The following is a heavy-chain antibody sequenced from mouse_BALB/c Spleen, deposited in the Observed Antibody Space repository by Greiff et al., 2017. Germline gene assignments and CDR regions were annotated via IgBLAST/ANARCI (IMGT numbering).Heavy chain of an antibody. D-gene: IGHD2-10*02. Sequence: QVQLQQSGPGLVQPSQSLSITCTVSGFSLTSYGVHWVRQSPGKGLEWLGVIWSGGSTDYNAAFISRLSISKDNSKSQVFFKMNSLQANDTAIYYCARNEYALRGAYWGQGTLVTVSA. J-gene: IGHJ3*01. V-gene: IGHV2-2*02. CDR1: GFSLTSYG. CDR3: ARNEYALRGAY. CDR2: IWSGGST.